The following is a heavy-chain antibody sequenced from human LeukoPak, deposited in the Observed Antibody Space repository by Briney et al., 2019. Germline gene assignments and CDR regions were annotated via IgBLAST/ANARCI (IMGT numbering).Heavy chain of an antibody. V-gene: IGHV4-4*07. CDR1: GGSISSYY. CDR3: ARSGYDRPYYFDY. D-gene: IGHD2-15*01. J-gene: IGHJ4*02. CDR2: IYTSGST. Sequence: SEXLSLTCTVSGGSISSYYWSWIGQPAGKGLEGIGRIYTSGSTNYNPSLTSRVTMSVETTKKKCSLKLSSVTAADTAVYYCARSGYDRPYYFDYWGQGTLVTVSS.